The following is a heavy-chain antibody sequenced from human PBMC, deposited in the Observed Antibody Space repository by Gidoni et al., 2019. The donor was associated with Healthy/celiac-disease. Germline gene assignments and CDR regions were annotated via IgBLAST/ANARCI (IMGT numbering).Heavy chain of an antibody. D-gene: IGHD6-6*01. Sequence: EVQLVESGGGLVKPGGSLRLSCAASCSTFSSYSLNWVRQAPGKGLEWISSISSSSSYIYYADSVKGRFTISRDNAKNSLYLQMNSLRAEDTAVYYCARSIADYYMDVWGKGTTVTVSS. CDR1: CSTFSSYS. CDR3: ARSIADYYMDV. CDR2: ISSSSSYI. J-gene: IGHJ6*03. V-gene: IGHV3-21*01.